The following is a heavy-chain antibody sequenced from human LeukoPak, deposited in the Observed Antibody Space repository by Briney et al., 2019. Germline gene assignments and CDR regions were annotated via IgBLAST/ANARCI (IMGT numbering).Heavy chain of an antibody. V-gene: IGHV1-2*06. CDR3: AASCGDYGTFDY. CDR2: INPNSGGT. D-gene: IGHD4-17*01. Sequence: ASVKVSCKASGYTFTGYYMHWVRQAPGQGLEWMGRINPNSGGTNYAQKFQGRVTMTRDTSISTAYMELSRLRSDDTAVYYCAASCGDYGTFDYWGQGTLVTVSS. J-gene: IGHJ4*02. CDR1: GYTFTGYY.